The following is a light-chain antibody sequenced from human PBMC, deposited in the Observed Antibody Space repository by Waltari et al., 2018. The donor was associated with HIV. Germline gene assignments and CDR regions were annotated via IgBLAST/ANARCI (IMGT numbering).Light chain of an antibody. CDR3: QVWDSSSESVV. J-gene: IGLJ2*01. V-gene: IGLV3-21*02. CDR2: HDS. CDR1: HIGSRP. Sequence: SYVLTQPPSVSVAPGQTARITCSARHIGSRPVHWYQQKPGQAPVLVVYHDSDWPSGIPERFSGSNSGNTATLTINRVEAGDEADYYCQVWDSSSESVVFGGGAKLTVL.